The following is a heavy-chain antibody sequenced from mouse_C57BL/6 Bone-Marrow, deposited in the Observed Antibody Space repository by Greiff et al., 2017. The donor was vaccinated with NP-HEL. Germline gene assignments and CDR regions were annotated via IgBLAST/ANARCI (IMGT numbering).Heavy chain of an antibody. Sequence: QVQLQQPGAELVKPGASVKLSCKASGYTFTNYWMHWVKQRPGRGLEWIGRIDPDSGGTNYNGKFKSKATLTVDKPSSTAYMQLSSLTSEDSAVYYCAGYYYGSGYFDYGGRGTTLTVSS. D-gene: IGHD1-1*01. J-gene: IGHJ2*01. CDR3: AGYYYGSGYFDY. V-gene: IGHV1-72*01. CDR2: IDPDSGGT. CDR1: GYTFTNYW.